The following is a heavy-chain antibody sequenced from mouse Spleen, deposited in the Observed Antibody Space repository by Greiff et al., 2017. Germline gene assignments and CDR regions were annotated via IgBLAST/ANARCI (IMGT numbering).Heavy chain of an antibody. CDR2: ISSGGSYT. CDR3: ARGDYYGSSSDY. Sequence: EVQVVESGGGLVKPGGSLKLSCAASGFAFSSYDMSWVRQTPEKRLEWVATISSGGSYTYYPDSVKGRFTISRDNARNTLYLQMSRLRSEDTALYYCARGDYYGSSSDYWGQGTTLTVSS. J-gene: IGHJ2*01. D-gene: IGHD1-1*01. CDR1: GFAFSSYD. V-gene: IGHV5-9*02.